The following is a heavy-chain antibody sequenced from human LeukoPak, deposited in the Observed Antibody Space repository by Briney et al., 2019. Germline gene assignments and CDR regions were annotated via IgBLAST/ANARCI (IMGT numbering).Heavy chain of an antibody. CDR3: TKSLAGPPGFDY. CDR1: GFTFSSYA. Sequence: GGSLRLSCAASGFTFSSYAMSWVRQAPGKGLEWVSAISGSGGSTYYADSVKGRFTISRDNSKNTLYLQMNSLRAEDTAVYYCTKSLAGPPGFDYWGQGTLVTVSS. D-gene: IGHD6-19*01. CDR2: ISGSGGST. J-gene: IGHJ4*02. V-gene: IGHV3-23*01.